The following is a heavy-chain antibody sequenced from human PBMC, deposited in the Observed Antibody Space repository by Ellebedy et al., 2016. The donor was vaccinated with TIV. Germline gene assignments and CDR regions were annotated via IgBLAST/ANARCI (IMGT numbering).Heavy chain of an antibody. D-gene: IGHD2-8*02. V-gene: IGHV5-51*01. CDR3: ARLYCTGGDCYPFDAFDI. J-gene: IGHJ3*02. CDR1: GYSFSTYR. Sequence: GESLKISXTASGYSFSTYRAGWVCEMPRKGLEWMWIIDPGDSDTGYSPSFEGQVTISADKSITTAYLQWSSLKASDTAMYYCARLYCTGGDCYPFDAFDIWGQGTMVTVSS. CDR2: IDPGDSDT.